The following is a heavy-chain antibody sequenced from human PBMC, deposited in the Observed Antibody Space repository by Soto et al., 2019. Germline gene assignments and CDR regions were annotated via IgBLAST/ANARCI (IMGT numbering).Heavy chain of an antibody. CDR1: GYTFTSYA. CDR3: ARVFDDRAGDCYTSYYSGMDV. V-gene: IGHV1-3*01. D-gene: IGHD2-21*02. CDR2: INAGNGNT. J-gene: IGHJ6*02. Sequence: ASVKVSCKASGYTFTSYAMHWVSQAPGQRLEWMGWINAGNGNTKYSQKFQGRVTITRDTSASTAYMELSSLRSEDTAVYYCARVFDDRAGDCYTSYYSGMDVWGQGTTVTGS.